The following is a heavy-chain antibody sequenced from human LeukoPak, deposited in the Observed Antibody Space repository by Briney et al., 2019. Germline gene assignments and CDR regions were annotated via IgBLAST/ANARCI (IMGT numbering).Heavy chain of an antibody. CDR3: ARGPSQLRLGELSLSHAFDI. D-gene: IGHD3-16*02. CDR2: INHSGST. V-gene: IGHV4-34*01. CDR1: GGSFSGYY. J-gene: IGHJ3*02. Sequence: SETLSLTCAVYGGSFSGYYWSWIRQPPGKGLEWIGEINHSGSTNYNPSLKSRVTISVDTSKNQFSLELSSVTAADTAVYYCARGPSQLRLGELSLSHAFDIWGQGTMVTVSS.